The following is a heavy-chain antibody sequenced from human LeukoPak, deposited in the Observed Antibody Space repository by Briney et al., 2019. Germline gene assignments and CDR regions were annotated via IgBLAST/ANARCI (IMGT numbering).Heavy chain of an antibody. D-gene: IGHD3-10*01. Sequence: SETLSLTCTVSGGSISSSSYYWGWIRQPPGKGLEWIGSIYYSGSTYYNPSLKSRVTISVDTSKNQFSLKLSSVTAADTAVYYCARLLWFGELEAYYYMDVWGKGTTVTVSS. J-gene: IGHJ6*03. CDR3: ARLLWFGELEAYYYMDV. CDR2: IYYSGST. CDR1: GGSISSSSYY. V-gene: IGHV4-39*01.